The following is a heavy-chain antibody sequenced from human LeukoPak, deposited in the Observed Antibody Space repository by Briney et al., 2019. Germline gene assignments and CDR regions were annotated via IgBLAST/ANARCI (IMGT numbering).Heavy chain of an antibody. Sequence: SETLSLTCAVYGGSFSGYYWSWIRQPPGKGLEWIGEINHSGSTNYNPSLKSRVTISVDTSKNQFSLKLSSVTAADTAVYYCARYAIFGVVTPLFDPWGEGSLVTVSS. V-gene: IGHV4-34*01. D-gene: IGHD3-3*01. J-gene: IGHJ5*02. CDR1: GGSFSGYY. CDR2: INHSGST. CDR3: ARYAIFGVVTPLFDP.